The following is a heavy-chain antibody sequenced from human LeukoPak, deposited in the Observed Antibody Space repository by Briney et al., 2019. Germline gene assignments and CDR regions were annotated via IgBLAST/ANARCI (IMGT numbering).Heavy chain of an antibody. V-gene: IGHV3-74*01. Sequence: GGSLRLSCAASGYTFSRYWLHWVRQAPGKGLVWVSRFNSDGSSTRYADSVKGRFTISRDNAKNTLYMQMNSLRADDTAVYYCAREEYSSSPYFYYGMDVWGQGTTVTVSS. D-gene: IGHD6-6*01. J-gene: IGHJ6*02. CDR1: GYTFSRYW. CDR2: FNSDGSST. CDR3: AREEYSSSPYFYYGMDV.